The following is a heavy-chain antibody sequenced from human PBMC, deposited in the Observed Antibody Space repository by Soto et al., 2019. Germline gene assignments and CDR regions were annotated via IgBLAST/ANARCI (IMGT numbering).Heavy chain of an antibody. CDR3: ARDTKYDYIWGSYRYDS. D-gene: IGHD3-16*02. Sequence: EVQLVESGGGLVQPGGSLRLSCAASGFTFSSYWMSWVRQAPGKGLEWVANIKQDGSEKYYVDSVKGRFTIARDNAKNSLYLQMNSLRAEDTAVYYCARDTKYDYIWGSYRYDSWGQGTLVTVSS. V-gene: IGHV3-7*01. J-gene: IGHJ4*02. CDR2: IKQDGSEK. CDR1: GFTFSSYW.